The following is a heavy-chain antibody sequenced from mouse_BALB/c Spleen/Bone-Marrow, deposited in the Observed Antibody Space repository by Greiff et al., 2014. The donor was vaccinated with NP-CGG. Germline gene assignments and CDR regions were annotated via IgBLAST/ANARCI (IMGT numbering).Heavy chain of an antibody. Sequence: EVMLVESGGGLVKLGGSLKLSCAASGFTFSSYYMSWVRQTPEKRLELVAAINSNGGSTYYPDTVKGRFTISRDNAKNTLYLQMSSLKSEDTALYYCARQPLYDYDSRFAYWGQGTLVTVSA. D-gene: IGHD2-4*01. J-gene: IGHJ3*01. CDR1: GFTFSSYY. CDR3: ARQPLYDYDSRFAY. V-gene: IGHV5-6-2*01. CDR2: INSNGGST.